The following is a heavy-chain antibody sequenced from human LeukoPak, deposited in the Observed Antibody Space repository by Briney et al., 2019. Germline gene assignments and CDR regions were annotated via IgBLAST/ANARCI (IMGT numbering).Heavy chain of an antibody. CDR3: ARDEHSSGRFDP. J-gene: IGHJ5*02. V-gene: IGHV4-61*01. D-gene: IGHD6-19*01. Sequence: PSETLSLTCTVSGGSVSSGSYYWSWIRQPPGKGLEWIGYIYYSGSTNYNPSLKSRVTISVDTSKNQFSLKLSSVTAADTAVYYCARDEHSSGRFDPWGQGTLVTVSS. CDR2: IYYSGST. CDR1: GGSVSSGSYY.